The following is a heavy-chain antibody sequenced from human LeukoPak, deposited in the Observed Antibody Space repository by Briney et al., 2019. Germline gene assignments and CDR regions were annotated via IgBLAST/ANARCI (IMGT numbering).Heavy chain of an antibody. CDR1: GGSISSYY. D-gene: IGHD5-24*01. CDR3: ARRSYNSPFRY. J-gene: IGHJ4*02. V-gene: IGHV4-59*08. Sequence: ETLSLTCTVSGGSISSYYWSWIRQPPGKGLEWIGHVYHSGSTKYNPSLKSRVTISVDTSKNQFSLKLSSVTAADTAVYYCARRSYNSPFRYWGQGTLVTVSS. CDR2: VYHSGST.